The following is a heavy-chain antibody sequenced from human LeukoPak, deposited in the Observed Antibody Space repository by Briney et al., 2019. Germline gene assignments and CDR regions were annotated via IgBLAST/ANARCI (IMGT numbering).Heavy chain of an antibody. CDR1: GGSISSSSYY. J-gene: IGHJ6*03. V-gene: IGHV4-39*07. CDR3: ASTDGDYAWGYYYMDV. D-gene: IGHD4-17*01. Sequence: SETLSLTCTVSGGSISSSSYYWGWIRQPPGKGLEWIGSIYYSGSTYYNPSLKSRVTISVDTSKNQFSLKLSSVTAADTAVYYCASTDGDYAWGYYYMDVWGKGTTVTVSS. CDR2: IYYSGST.